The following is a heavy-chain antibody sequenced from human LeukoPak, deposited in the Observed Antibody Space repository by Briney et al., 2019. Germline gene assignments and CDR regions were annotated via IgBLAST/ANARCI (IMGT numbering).Heavy chain of an antibody. CDR2: ISPGGDRT. CDR3: AKDAKSIAVAGTFDY. CDR1: GFTFSTYA. J-gene: IGHJ4*02. V-gene: IGHV3-23*01. Sequence: GGSLRLSCAASGFTFSTYALSWVRQAPGKGLEWVSAISPGGDRTYYADSVTGRFAISRDNSKNTLYFQMNSLRAEDTAVYYCAKDAKSIAVAGTFDYWGQGTLVTVSS. D-gene: IGHD6-19*01.